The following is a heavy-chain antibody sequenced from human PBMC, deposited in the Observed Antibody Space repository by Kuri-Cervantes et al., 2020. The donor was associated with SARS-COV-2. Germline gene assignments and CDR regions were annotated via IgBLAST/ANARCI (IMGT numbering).Heavy chain of an antibody. CDR2: IKSKTDGGTT. D-gene: IGHD3-16*02. CDR3: TTDRIYDYVWGSYRIFDY. Sequence: GGSLRLSCAASGFTFSNAWMSWVRQAPGKGLEWVGRIKSKTDGGTTDYAAPVKGRFTISRDDSKNTLYLQMNSLKTEDTAVYYCTTDRIYDYVWGSYRIFDYWGQGTLVTVSS. V-gene: IGHV3-15*01. CDR1: GFTFSNAW. J-gene: IGHJ4*02.